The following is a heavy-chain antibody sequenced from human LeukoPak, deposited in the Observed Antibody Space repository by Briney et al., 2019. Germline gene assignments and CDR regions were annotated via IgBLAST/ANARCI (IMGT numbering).Heavy chain of an antibody. V-gene: IGHV3-30*19. CDR3: ARAGRVVVAAWSDY. CDR1: GFTFSSYG. J-gene: IGHJ4*02. CDR2: IWYDGSNK. Sequence: GGSLRLSCAASGFTFSSYGMHWVRQAPGKGLEWVAVIWYDGSNKYYADSVKGRFTISRDNSKNTLYLQMNSLRAGGTAVYYCARAGRVVVAAWSDYWGQGTLVTVSS. D-gene: IGHD2-15*01.